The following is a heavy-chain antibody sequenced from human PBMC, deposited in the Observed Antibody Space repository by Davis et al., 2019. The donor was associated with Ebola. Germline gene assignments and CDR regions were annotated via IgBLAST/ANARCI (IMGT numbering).Heavy chain of an antibody. J-gene: IGHJ4*02. CDR2: ISGSGGST. CDR3: AKATRFLEWLLLDY. V-gene: IGHV3-23*01. Sequence: GESLKISCAASGFTFSSYSMNWVRQAPGKGLEWVSAISGSGGSTYYADSVKGRFTISRDNSKNTLYLQMNSLRAEDTAVYYCAKATRFLEWLLLDYWGQGTLVTVSS. CDR1: GFTFSSYS. D-gene: IGHD3-3*01.